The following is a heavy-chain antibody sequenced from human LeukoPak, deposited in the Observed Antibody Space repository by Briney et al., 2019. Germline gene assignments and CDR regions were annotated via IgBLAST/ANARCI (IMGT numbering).Heavy chain of an antibody. V-gene: IGHV4-38-2*02. CDR3: ASWDIGGRFFDY. CDR1: GYSISSGYY. Sequence: PSETLSLTCTVSGYSISSGYYWGWIRQPPGKGLEWIGSIYHSGSTYYNPSLKSRVTISVDTSKNQFSLKLSSVTAADTAVYYCASWDIGGRFFDYWGQGTLVTVSS. CDR2: IYHSGST. J-gene: IGHJ4*02. D-gene: IGHD2-15*01.